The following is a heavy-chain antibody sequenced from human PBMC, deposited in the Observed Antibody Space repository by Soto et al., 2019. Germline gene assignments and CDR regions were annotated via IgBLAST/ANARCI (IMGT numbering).Heavy chain of an antibody. V-gene: IGHV1-18*01. J-gene: IGHJ3*02. Sequence: ASVKVSCKASGYTFTSYGTSWVRQAAGQGLEWMGWISAYNGNTNYAQKHQGRVTMTTDTSTSTAYMELRSLRSDDTAVYYCARAPAQYYYDSSGFERGFDIWGQGTMVTVSS. D-gene: IGHD3-22*01. CDR1: GYTFTSYG. CDR2: ISAYNGNT. CDR3: ARAPAQYYYDSSGFERGFDI.